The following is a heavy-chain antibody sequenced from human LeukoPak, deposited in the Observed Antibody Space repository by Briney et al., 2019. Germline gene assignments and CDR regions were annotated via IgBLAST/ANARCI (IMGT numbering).Heavy chain of an antibody. J-gene: IGHJ4*02. CDR2: IYYSGST. Sequence: PSETLSLTCTVSGGSISSYYWSWIRQPPGKGLEWVGYIYYSGSTNYNPSLKSRVTISVDTSKNQFSLKLSSVTAADTAVYYCARIHRYCSGGACYVLDNWGQGTLVAVSS. CDR1: GGSISSYY. D-gene: IGHD2-15*01. CDR3: ARIHRYCSGGACYVLDN. V-gene: IGHV4-59*01.